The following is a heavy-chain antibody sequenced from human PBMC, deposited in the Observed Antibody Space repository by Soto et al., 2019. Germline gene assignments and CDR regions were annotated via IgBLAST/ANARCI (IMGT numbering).Heavy chain of an antibody. Sequence: QVQLQESGPGLVKPSQTLSLTCTVSGDSISSGNYYWSWIRQHPVRGLEWIGYIYYTGSSYYSPSLESRVSMSVDTSKNQFSLTLNSVTPADTAVYFCARLYTYGYYYFDTWGQGTLVTVSS. CDR2: IYYTGSS. CDR1: GDSISSGNYY. D-gene: IGHD5-18*01. J-gene: IGHJ4*02. CDR3: ARLYTYGYYYFDT. V-gene: IGHV4-31*03.